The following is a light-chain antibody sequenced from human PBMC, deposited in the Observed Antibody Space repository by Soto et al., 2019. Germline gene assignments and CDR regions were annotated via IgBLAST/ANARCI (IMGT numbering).Light chain of an antibody. CDR3: QQYVTSQIT. CDR2: ATS. CDR1: QTVAKS. J-gene: IGKJ3*01. Sequence: DTQMTQSPSSLPASVGDRVTITCRASQTVAKSLNWYQQKPGKAPDLLIYATSHLHSEVPSRFSGSGSGTDFTLTISRLEPEDFAVYYCQQYVTSQITFGPGTKVDIK. V-gene: IGKV1-39*01.